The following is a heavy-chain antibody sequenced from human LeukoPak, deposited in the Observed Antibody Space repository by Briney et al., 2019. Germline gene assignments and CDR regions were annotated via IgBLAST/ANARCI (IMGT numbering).Heavy chain of an antibody. D-gene: IGHD4-17*01. CDR2: ISGSGGST. V-gene: IGHV3-23*01. CDR1: GFTFSSYA. Sequence: PGGSLRLSCAASGFTFSSYAMSCVRRAPGGGLEWVPAISGSGGSTYYADSVKGRFTISRDNSKNTLYLQMNSLRAEDTAVYYCAKEGRTVTTGAFDYWGQGTLVTVSS. J-gene: IGHJ4*02. CDR3: AKEGRTVTTGAFDY.